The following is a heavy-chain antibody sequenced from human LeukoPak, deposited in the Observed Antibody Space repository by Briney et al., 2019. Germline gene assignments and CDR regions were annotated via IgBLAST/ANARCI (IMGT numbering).Heavy chain of an antibody. V-gene: IGHV4-34*01. CDR3: ARRWVYDKKAFDA. D-gene: IGHD3-16*01. Sequence: SETLSLTCAVNGGSLSGYYWSWIRQPPGKGLEWIGEISHSGSTSYNPSLRGRVTISVDTSKNQFSLKVSSVTAADTAVYYCARRWVYDKKAFDAWGQGTMVTVSS. CDR2: ISHSGST. CDR1: GGSLSGYY. J-gene: IGHJ3*01.